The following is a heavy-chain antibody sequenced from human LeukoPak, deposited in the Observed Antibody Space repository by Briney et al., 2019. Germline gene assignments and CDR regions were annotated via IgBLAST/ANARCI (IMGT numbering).Heavy chain of an antibody. CDR2: INHSGST. D-gene: IGHD5-12*01. CDR1: GGSFSGYY. V-gene: IGHV4-34*01. J-gene: IGHJ6*04. CDR3: ARGVDPPNPHLDV. Sequence: KPSETLSLTCAVYGGSFSGYYWSWIRQPPGKGLEWIGEINHSGSTNYSPSLKSRVTISVDTSKNQFSLKLSSVTAADTAVYYCARGVDPPNPHLDVWGKGTTVTVSS.